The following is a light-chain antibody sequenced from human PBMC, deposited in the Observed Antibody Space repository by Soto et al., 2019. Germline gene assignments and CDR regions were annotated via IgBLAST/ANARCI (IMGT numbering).Light chain of an antibody. J-gene: IGLJ1*01. Sequence: QSALTQPRSVSGSPGQSVTISCAGTSSDVGGYKSVSWYQQHPGKAPKLIIYDVTKPPSGVPDRFSGSKSGNTASLTISGLQAEDEADSYSCSYAGSDSTYVFGTGTKLTVL. V-gene: IGLV2-11*01. CDR3: CSYAGSDSTYV. CDR2: DVT. CDR1: SSDVGGYKS.